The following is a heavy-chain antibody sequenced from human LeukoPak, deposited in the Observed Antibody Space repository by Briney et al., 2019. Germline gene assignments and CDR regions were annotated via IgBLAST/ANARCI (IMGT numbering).Heavy chain of an antibody. CDR3: ARELGYCSGGSCYGNWFDP. CDR1: GGSIGSGGYY. Sequence: PSETLSLTCTVSGGSIGSGGYYWSWIRQHPGKGLEWIGYIYYSGSTYYNPSLKSRVTISVDTSKNQFSLKLSSVTAADTAVYYCARELGYCSGGSCYGNWFDPWGQGTLVTVSS. V-gene: IGHV4-31*03. CDR2: IYYSGST. D-gene: IGHD2-15*01. J-gene: IGHJ5*02.